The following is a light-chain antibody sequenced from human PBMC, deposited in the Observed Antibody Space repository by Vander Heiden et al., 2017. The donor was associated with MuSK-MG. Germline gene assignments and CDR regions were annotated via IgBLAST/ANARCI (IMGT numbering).Light chain of an antibody. CDR1: SSDISTYNY. CDR2: YVS. CDR3: ISYKSSRTDEV. Sequence: QSSLPPPLTVSPSPAQSTTLSCTVTSSDISTYNYVTWYQQHPGKAPKLMILYVSDRPSGVSIRFSGSKSGNTASLTICGLQAEDEADYYCISYKSSRTDEVFGTGTKVTVL. V-gene: IGLV2-14*01. J-gene: IGLJ1*01.